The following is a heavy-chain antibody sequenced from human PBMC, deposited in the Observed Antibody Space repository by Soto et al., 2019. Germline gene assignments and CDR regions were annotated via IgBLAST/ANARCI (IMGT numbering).Heavy chain of an antibody. CDR1: GHTLTELS. V-gene: IGHV1-24*01. CDR2: FDPEDGEI. Sequence: QVQLVQSGAEVKKPGASVKVSCRISGHTLTELSVHWVRQAPGKGLEWMGGFDPEDGEIIHAQKFQGRVTMTEDTSADSAYMEVSSLTSEDTAVYYFVAGGTRWLQSPFDYWGQGTLVPVSS. CDR3: VAGGTRWLQSPFDY. D-gene: IGHD1-1*01. J-gene: IGHJ4*02.